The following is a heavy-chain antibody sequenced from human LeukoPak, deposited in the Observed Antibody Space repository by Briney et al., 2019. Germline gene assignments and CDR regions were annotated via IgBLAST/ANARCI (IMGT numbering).Heavy chain of an antibody. D-gene: IGHD2-2*01. V-gene: IGHV4-61*02. CDR3: AREGTSSAMIYFDY. CDR1: GGSISSGDYY. CDR2: IYTSGST. J-gene: IGHJ4*02. Sequence: SQTLSLTCTVSGGSISSGDYYWSWIRQPAGKGLEWIGRIYTSGSTNYNPSLKSRVTISVDTSKNQFSLKLSSVTAADTAVYYCAREGTSSAMIYFDYWGQGTLVTVSS.